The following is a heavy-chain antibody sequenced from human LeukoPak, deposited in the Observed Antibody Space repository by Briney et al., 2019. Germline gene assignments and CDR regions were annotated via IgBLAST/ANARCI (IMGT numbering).Heavy chain of an antibody. CDR1: GFTFSSYG. J-gene: IGHJ4*02. V-gene: IGHV3-7*01. CDR2: IKQDGSEK. CDR3: ARDRDSYGAFGY. D-gene: IGHD5-18*01. Sequence: GRSLRLSCAASGFTFSSYGMHWVRQAPGKGLEWVANIKQDGSEKYCVDSVKGRFTISRDNAKNSLYLQMNSLRAEDTAVYYCARDRDSYGAFGYWGQGTLVTVSS.